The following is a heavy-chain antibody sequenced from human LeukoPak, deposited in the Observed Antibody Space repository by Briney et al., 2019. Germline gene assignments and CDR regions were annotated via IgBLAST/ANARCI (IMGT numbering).Heavy chain of an antibody. CDR2: ISGSGGST. D-gene: IGHD6-19*01. Sequence: GGSLRLSCAASGFTFSSYGMSWVRQAPGKGLEWVSAISGSGGSTYYADSVKGRFTISRDNSKNTLYVQMNSLRAEDTAVYYCAKDPGYSSGWYQIFDYWGQGTLVTVSS. J-gene: IGHJ4*02. CDR3: AKDPGYSSGWYQIFDY. V-gene: IGHV3-23*01. CDR1: GFTFSSYG.